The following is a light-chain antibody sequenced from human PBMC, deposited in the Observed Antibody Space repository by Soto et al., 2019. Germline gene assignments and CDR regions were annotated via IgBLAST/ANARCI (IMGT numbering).Light chain of an antibody. CDR3: QQFHNWPLLT. CDR1: QSITTN. Sequence: EIVMTQSPATLSVSPGERATLSCRASQSITTNLAWYQQKPGQAPRLLIYGASTRATGVPARFSGSGSGTEFTLTISSLQSEDLAVYYCQQFHNWPLLTFGPGTKVD. CDR2: GAS. V-gene: IGKV3-15*01. J-gene: IGKJ3*01.